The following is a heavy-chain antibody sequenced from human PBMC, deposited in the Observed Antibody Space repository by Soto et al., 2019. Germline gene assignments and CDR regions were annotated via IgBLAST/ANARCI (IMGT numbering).Heavy chain of an antibody. D-gene: IGHD2-2*01. J-gene: IGHJ4*02. CDR2: INHSGST. Sequence: SETLSLTCAVYGGSFSGYYWSWIRQPPGKGLEWIGEINHSGSTNYNPSLKSRVTISVDTSKNQFSLKLSSVTAADTAVYYCASQRDDDLPFWGQGTLVTVSS. V-gene: IGHV4-34*01. CDR3: ASQRDDDLPF. CDR1: GGSFSGYY.